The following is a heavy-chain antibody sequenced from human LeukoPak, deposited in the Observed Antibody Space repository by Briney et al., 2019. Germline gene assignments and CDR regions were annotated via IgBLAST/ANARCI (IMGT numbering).Heavy chain of an antibody. J-gene: IGHJ4*02. D-gene: IGHD3-10*01. CDR2: IYTTGTT. CDR1: GGSISDYY. CDR3: ARGRYGSGTYYNAYFDS. Sequence: SETLSLTRSVSGGSISDYYWSWIRQPAGKGLEWIGRIYTTGTTNYNPSLKSRVTMSVDTSENQFSLKLSSVTAADTAVYYCARGRYGSGTYYNAYFDSWGQGTLVTVSS. V-gene: IGHV4-4*07.